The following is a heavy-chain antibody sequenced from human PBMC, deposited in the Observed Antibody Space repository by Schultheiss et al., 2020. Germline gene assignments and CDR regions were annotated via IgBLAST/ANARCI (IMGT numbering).Heavy chain of an antibody. D-gene: IGHD3-3*01. Sequence: SETLSLTCAVYGGSFSGYYWSWIRQPPGKGLEWIGEINHSGSTNYNPSLKSRVTISVDTSKNQFSLKLSSVTAADTAVYYCARGSNLRFSPKGMDVWGQGTTVTVSS. CDR1: GGSFSGYY. J-gene: IGHJ6*02. V-gene: IGHV4-34*01. CDR3: ARGSNLRFSPKGMDV. CDR2: INHSGST.